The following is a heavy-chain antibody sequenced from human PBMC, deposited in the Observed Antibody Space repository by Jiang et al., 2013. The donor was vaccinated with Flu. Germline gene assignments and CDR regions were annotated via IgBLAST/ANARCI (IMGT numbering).Heavy chain of an antibody. Sequence: GPGLVKPSETLSVTCGVSGGSTSNTDYYWGWIRQPPGKGLEWIGSIYYSGSTNHNPSLKSRVTMSVDTSKNQFSLKLTSVTAADTAVYYCARMVKGDDFWNWLFLRVFDSWGQGTLVTVSS. D-gene: IGHD3-3*01. CDR3: ARMVKGDDFWNWLFLRVFDS. CDR2: IYYSGST. CDR1: GGSTSNTDYY. V-gene: IGHV4-39*01. J-gene: IGHJ4*02.